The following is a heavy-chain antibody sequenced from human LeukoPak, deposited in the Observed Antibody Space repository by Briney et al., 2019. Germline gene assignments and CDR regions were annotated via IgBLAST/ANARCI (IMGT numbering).Heavy chain of an antibody. Sequence: GGSLRLSCAASGFTFSTYAMSWVRRAPGKGLEWVSVISGSGGSTYYADSGKGRFTISRDNSKNTLYMQMNSLRPEDTAVYYCAKVSIIGGNASPGRTVNYYGMDVWGQGTTITVSS. D-gene: IGHD1-26*01. CDR1: GFTFSTYA. CDR3: AKVSIIGGNASPGRTVNYYGMDV. CDR2: ISGSGGST. V-gene: IGHV3-23*01. J-gene: IGHJ6*02.